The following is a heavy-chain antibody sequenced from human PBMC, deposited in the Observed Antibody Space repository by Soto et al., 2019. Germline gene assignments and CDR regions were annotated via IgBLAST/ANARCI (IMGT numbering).Heavy chain of an antibody. CDR3: ARANLRSGWTFDH. CDR2: IFHSGRT. D-gene: IGHD6-19*01. Sequence: SETLSLTCSVCGASIISNDWWIWIRQTPGKGLEWIGEIFHSGRTNYSPSFKSRVTISVDTSKSQFSLEMASVTAADTAVYYCARANLRSGWTFDHWGQGSPVTVSS. CDR1: GASIISNDW. V-gene: IGHV4-4*02. J-gene: IGHJ4*02.